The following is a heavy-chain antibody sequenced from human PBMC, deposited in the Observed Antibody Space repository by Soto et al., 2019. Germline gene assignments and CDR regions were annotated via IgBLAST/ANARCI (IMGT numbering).Heavy chain of an antibody. Sequence: GGSLRLSCAASGFTFSSYGMHWVRQAPGKGLEWVAVISYDGSNKYYADSVKGRFTISRDNSKNTLYLQMNSLRAEDTAVYYCAKAHRGGSLGDYYYYYGMDVWGQGTTVTVSS. CDR3: AKAHRGGSLGDYYYYYGMDV. CDR1: GFTFSSYG. V-gene: IGHV3-30*18. J-gene: IGHJ6*02. D-gene: IGHD1-26*01. CDR2: ISYDGSNK.